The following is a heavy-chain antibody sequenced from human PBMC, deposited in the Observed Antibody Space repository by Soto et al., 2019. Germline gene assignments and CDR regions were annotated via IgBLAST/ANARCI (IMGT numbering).Heavy chain of an antibody. D-gene: IGHD1-26*01. CDR1: GFTFSSYA. J-gene: IGHJ4*02. CDR2: ISYDGSNK. CDR3: ARDSEMGQVGAPTFDY. Sequence: GGSLRLSCAASGFTFSSYAMHWVRQAPGKGLEWVAVISYDGSNKYYADSVKGRFTISRDNSKNTLYLQMNSLRAEDTAVYYCARDSEMGQVGAPTFDYWGQGTLVTVSS. V-gene: IGHV3-30-3*01.